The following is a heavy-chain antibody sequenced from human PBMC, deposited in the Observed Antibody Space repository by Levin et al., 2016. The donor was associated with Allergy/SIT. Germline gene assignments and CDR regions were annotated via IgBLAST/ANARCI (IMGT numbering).Heavy chain of an antibody. J-gene: IGHJ4*02. Sequence: WIRQSPSRGLEWLGRTYYRSKWYNDYAVSVKSRITINPDTSKNQFSLQLNSVTPEDTAVYYCARGGKGIAVAVYFDYWGQGTLVTVSS. V-gene: IGHV6-1*01. CDR3: ARGGKGIAVAVYFDY. D-gene: IGHD6-19*01. CDR2: TYYRSKWYN.